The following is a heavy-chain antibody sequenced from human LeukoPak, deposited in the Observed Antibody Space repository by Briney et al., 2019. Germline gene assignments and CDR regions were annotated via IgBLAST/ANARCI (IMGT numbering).Heavy chain of an antibody. J-gene: IGHJ5*02. V-gene: IGHV3-30*02. CDR2: IRYDGSNK. D-gene: IGHD6-13*01. Sequence: GGSLRLSCAASGFTFSSYGMHWVRQAPGKGLEWVAFIRYDGSNKYYADSVKGRFTISRDNSKNTLYLQMNSLRAEDTAVYYCAKRSGSSWYFELNNWFDPWGQGTLVTVSS. CDR3: AKRSGSSWYFELNNWFDP. CDR1: GFTFSSYG.